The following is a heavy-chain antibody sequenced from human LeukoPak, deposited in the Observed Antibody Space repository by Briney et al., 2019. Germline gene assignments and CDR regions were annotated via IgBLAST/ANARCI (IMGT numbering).Heavy chain of an antibody. J-gene: IGHJ6*04. D-gene: IGHD5-12*01. V-gene: IGHV1-69*13. CDR3: ARDNGGLGGYAHFYYYGMDV. Sequence: ASVKVSCKASGVTFSTYAINWVRQAPGQGLEWMGGIIPIFGTANYAQKFQGRVTITADESTRTAYMALSSLRCEDTAMYYCARDNGGLGGYAHFYYYGMDVWGKGTTVTVSS. CDR2: IIPIFGTA. CDR1: GVTFSTYA.